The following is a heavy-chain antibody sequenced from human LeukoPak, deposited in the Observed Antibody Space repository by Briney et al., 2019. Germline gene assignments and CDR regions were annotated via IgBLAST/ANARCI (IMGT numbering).Heavy chain of an antibody. CDR1: GFTFSIYA. J-gene: IGHJ4*02. CDR2: ISGSGGSA. CDR3: AKYRSAWSFDY. Sequence: QPGGSLRLSCAASGFTFSIYAQTWVRQSPGKRLERIPTISGSGGSAKYADSAQGWFTISRDNSKNSLYLQVNSLRAEDTAVYYCAKYRSAWSFDYWGQGSLVTVSS. V-gene: IGHV3-23*01. D-gene: IGHD6-13*01.